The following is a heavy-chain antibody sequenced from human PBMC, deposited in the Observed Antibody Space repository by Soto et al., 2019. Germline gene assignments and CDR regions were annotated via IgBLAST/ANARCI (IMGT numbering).Heavy chain of an antibody. J-gene: IGHJ4*02. CDR3: ARDQGYCSSTSCKNLDS. D-gene: IGHD2-2*01. CDR1: GGTFSSYT. CDR2: IIPILGIA. V-gene: IGHV1-69*08. Sequence: QVQLVQSGAEVKKPGSSVKVSCKASGGTFSSYTISWVRQAPGQGLEWMGRIIPILGIANYAQKFQGRVTITAXXSXSXXYMELSSLRSEDTAVYYCARDQGYCSSTSCKNLDSWGQGTLVTVSS.